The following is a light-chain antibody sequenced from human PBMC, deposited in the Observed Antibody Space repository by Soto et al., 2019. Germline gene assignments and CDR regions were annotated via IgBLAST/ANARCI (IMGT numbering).Light chain of an antibody. V-gene: IGKV3-11*01. CDR1: QNVYGN. CDR2: GVS. J-gene: IGKJ5*01. Sequence: SPAPLAVTPGESATLSCRASQNVYGNLAWYQQKPGQSPRLLIYGVSSRATGIPARFSGSGSGTDFTLTISGLEPADLGVYYCHQRRISPITFGQGTRLEI. CDR3: HQRRISPIT.